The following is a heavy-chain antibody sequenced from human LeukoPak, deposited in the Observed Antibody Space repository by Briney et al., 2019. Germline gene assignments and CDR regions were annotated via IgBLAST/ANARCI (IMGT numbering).Heavy chain of an antibody. D-gene: IGHD6-6*01. CDR1: GGTFSSYA. V-gene: IGHV1-69*05. CDR3: ARARDSSSPTLSLYYYYYMDV. CDR2: IIPIFGTA. Sequence: SVKVSCKASGGTFSSYAISWVRQAPGQGLEWMGGIIPIFGTANYAQKFQGRVTITTGESTSTAYMELSSLRSEDTAVYYCARARDSSSPTLSLYYYYYMDVWGKGTTVTVSS. J-gene: IGHJ6*03.